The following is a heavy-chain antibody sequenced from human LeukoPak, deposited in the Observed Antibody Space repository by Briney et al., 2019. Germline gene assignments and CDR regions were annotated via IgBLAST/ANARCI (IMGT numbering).Heavy chain of an antibody. J-gene: IGHJ4*02. CDR1: GGSISSYY. CDR3: ARAVLDTAMVGGSFDY. CDR2: IYYSGST. V-gene: IGHV4-59*12. D-gene: IGHD5-18*01. Sequence: ASETLSLTCTVSGGSISSYYWSWIRQPPGKGLGWIGYIYYSGSTNYNPSLKSRVTISVDTSKNQFSLQLNSVTPEDTAVYYCARAVLDTAMVGGSFDYWGQGTLVTVSS.